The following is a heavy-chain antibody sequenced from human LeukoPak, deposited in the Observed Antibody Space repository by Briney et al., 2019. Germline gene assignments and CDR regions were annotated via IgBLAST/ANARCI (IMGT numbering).Heavy chain of an antibody. V-gene: IGHV3-66*01. CDR3: ATDFRYGSA. Sequence: GGSLRLSCAVSGITVSNNYMSWVRQAPGKGLEWVSVIYSDGSSFYTDSVKGRFTISRDNSKKTLYLPMNSLRAEDTAVYYCATDFRYGSAWGPGTLVTVSS. J-gene: IGHJ4*02. CDR2: IYSDGSS. D-gene: IGHD3-10*01. CDR1: GITVSNNY.